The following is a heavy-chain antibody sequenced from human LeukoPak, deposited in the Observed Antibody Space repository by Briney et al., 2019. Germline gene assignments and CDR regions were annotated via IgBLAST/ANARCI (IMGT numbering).Heavy chain of an antibody. CDR2: INPSGGST. CDR1: GYTLTRYY. D-gene: IGHD2-15*01. J-gene: IGHJ5*02. CDR3: ARDYCRGGSCYVWFDP. Sequence: ALVKVSCKASGYTLTRYYMHWVRQAPGQGLQWMGIINPSGGSTSYAQKFQGRVTMTRDTSTSTVYMELSSLRSEDTAVYYCARDYCRGGSCYVWFDPWGQGTLVTVSS. V-gene: IGHV1-46*01.